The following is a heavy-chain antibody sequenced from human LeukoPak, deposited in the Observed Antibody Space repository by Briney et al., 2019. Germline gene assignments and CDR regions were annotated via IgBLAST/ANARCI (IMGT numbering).Heavy chain of an antibody. Sequence: LPGGSLRLSCAASGFTVSSNYMSWVRQAPGKGLEWVSAISGSGGSTYYADSVKGRFTISRDNSKNTLYLQMNSLRAEDTAVYYCAKVSGDFWSGYRRHFDYWGQGTLVTVSS. CDR1: GFTVSSNY. CDR2: ISGSGGST. CDR3: AKVSGDFWSGYRRHFDY. V-gene: IGHV3-23*01. D-gene: IGHD3-3*01. J-gene: IGHJ4*02.